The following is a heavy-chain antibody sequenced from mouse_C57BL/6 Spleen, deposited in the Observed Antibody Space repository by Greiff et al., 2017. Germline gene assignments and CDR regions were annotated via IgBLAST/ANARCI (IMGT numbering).Heavy chain of an antibody. J-gene: IGHJ1*03. CDR2: INPSNGGT. D-gene: IGHD2-5*01. CDR3: ARGTYYSNHEYFDV. CDR1: GYTFTSYW. Sequence: VQLQQPGTELVKPGASVKLSCKASGYTFTSYWMHWVKQRPGQGLEWIGNINPSNGGTNYNEKFKSKATLTVDKSSSTAYMQLSSLTSEASAVYYCARGTYYSNHEYFDVWGTGTTVTVSS. V-gene: IGHV1-53*01.